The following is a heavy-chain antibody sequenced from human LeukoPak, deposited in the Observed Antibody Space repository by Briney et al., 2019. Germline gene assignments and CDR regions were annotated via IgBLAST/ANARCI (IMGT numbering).Heavy chain of an antibody. CDR2: INQSGST. CDR1: GGSITSVGYY. CDR3: ARYVPVKTGTTRASFDY. Sequence: SETLSLTCAVSGGSITSVGYYWSWIRQPPGKGLEWIGEINQSGSTNENPSLKSRVTMSVDTSKSQFSLNLRSVTATDTAVYYCARYVPVKTGTTRASFDYWGQGILVTVSS. D-gene: IGHD1-1*01. J-gene: IGHJ4*02. V-gene: IGHV4-34*01.